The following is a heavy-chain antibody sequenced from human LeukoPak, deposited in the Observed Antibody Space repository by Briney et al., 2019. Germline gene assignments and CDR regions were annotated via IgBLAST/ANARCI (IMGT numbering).Heavy chain of an antibody. CDR3: ARGPSSNWGDLDY. D-gene: IGHD7-27*01. CDR1: GFTFSSYW. Sequence: PGGSLRLSCAASGFTFSSYWMHWVRQAPGKGLVWVSRINGGGSSTNHADSVKGRFTISRDNAKNTLYLQMNSLRGEDTAVYYCARGPSSNWGDLDYWGQGTLVIASS. V-gene: IGHV3-74*01. CDR2: INGGGSST. J-gene: IGHJ4*02.